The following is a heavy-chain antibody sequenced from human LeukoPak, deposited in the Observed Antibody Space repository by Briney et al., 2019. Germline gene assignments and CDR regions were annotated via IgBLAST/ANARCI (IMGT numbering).Heavy chain of an antibody. CDR3: AKSNWDDAFDI. CDR2: ISYDGSNK. CDR1: GFTFSSYA. J-gene: IGHJ3*02. V-gene: IGHV3-30*04. Sequence: GGSLRLSCAASGFTFSSYAMHWVRQAPGKGLEGVAVISYDGSNKYYADSVKGRFTISRDNSKNTLYLQMNSLRAEDTAVYYCAKSNWDDAFDIWGQGTMVTVSS. D-gene: IGHD7-27*01.